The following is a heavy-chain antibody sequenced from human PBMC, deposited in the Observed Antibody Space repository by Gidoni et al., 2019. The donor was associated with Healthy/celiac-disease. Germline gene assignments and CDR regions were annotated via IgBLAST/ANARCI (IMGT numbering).Heavy chain of an antibody. CDR2: ISWDGGST. Sequence: AAGGFTFDDYAMHWVRQAPGKGLEWVSLISWDGGSTYYADSVRGRFTISRDNSKNSLYLQMNSLRAEDTALYYCAKENNARHYYYDSSGFQNHDAFDIWGQGTMVTVSS. D-gene: IGHD3-22*01. CDR3: AKENNARHYYYDSSGFQNHDAFDI. V-gene: IGHV3-43D*03. CDR1: GFTFDDYA. J-gene: IGHJ3*02.